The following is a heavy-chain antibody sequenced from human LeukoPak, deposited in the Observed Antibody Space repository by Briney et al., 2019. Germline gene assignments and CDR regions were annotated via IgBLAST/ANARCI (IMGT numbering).Heavy chain of an antibody. CDR3: ARASYDFWSGSNYYYYMDA. CDR1: GGSFSSGGYY. Sequence: PSETLSLTCTVSGGSFSSGGYYWSRMGRHPGKGLEGIGYIYYSGRTYYNPSPTSRVTLSVDTSKNQFSLNLSSVTAADTPVYYCARASYDFWSGSNYYYYMDASGKGTTVTVSS. V-gene: IGHV4-31*03. CDR2: IYYSGRT. J-gene: IGHJ6*03. D-gene: IGHD3-3*01.